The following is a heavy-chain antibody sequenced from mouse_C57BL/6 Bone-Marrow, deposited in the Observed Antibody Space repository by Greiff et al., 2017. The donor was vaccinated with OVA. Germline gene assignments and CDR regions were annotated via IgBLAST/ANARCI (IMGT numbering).Heavy chain of an antibody. CDR2: ISNGGGST. Sequence: EVKLVESGGGLVQPGGSLKLSCAASGFTFSDYYMYWVRQTPEKRLEWVAYISNGGGSTYYPDTVKGRFTISRDKAKNTLYLQMSLLKSEATAMYYCARHDPYYYGSRDYAMDYWGQGTSVTVSS. D-gene: IGHD1-1*01. V-gene: IGHV5-12*01. J-gene: IGHJ4*01. CDR1: GFTFSDYY. CDR3: ARHDPYYYGSRDYAMDY.